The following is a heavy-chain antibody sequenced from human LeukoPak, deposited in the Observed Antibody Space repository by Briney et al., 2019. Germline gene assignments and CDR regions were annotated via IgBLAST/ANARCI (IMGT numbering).Heavy chain of an antibody. D-gene: IGHD2-15*01. CDR2: IYYSGST. CDR3: ARLAGEVAATRFDY. J-gene: IGHJ4*02. CDR1: GGSISSSSYY. V-gene: IGHV4-39*07. Sequence: SETLSLTCTVSGGSISSSSYYWGWIRQPPGKGLEWIGSIYYSGSTNYNPSLKSRVTISVDTSKNQFSLKLSSVTAADTAVYYCARLAGEVAATRFDYWGQGTLVTVSS.